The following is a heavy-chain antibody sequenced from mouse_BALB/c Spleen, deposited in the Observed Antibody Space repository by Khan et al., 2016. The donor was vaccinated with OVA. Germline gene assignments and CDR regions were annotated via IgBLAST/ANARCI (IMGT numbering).Heavy chain of an antibody. D-gene: IGHD1-1*01. J-gene: IGHJ3*01. CDR1: GYTFTSYV. CDR2: IYPFNDAT. Sequence: VQLQQSGPEVVKPGASVKMSCKASGYTFTSYVMHWVKQKPGQGLEWIGYIYPFNDATKFNEKFNGKATLTSDKSSRPAYMQLSNLTSEDDAVDYCAPVRSYYGSFVHWGQGTLVTVSA. V-gene: IGHV1S136*01. CDR3: APVRSYYGSFVH.